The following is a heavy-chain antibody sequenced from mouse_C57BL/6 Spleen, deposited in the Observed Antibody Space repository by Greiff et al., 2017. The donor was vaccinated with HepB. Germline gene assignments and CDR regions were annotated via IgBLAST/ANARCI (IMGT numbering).Heavy chain of an antibody. V-gene: IGHV1-53*01. CDR1: CYTLTSHW. Sequence: QPGAELVKAWGSVKLSRKGSCYTLTSHWMPRVKQKPGQGLEWNGNIYPSNGGTNYNEKFKSKATLTVDKSSSTAYMQLSSLTSEDSAVYYCARSEGLRRFAYWGQVTLVTVSA. CDR3: ARSEGLRRFAY. D-gene: IGHD2-2*01. CDR2: IYPSNGGT. J-gene: IGHJ3*01.